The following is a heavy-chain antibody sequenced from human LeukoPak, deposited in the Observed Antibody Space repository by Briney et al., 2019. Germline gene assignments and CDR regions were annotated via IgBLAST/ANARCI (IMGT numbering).Heavy chain of an antibody. V-gene: IGHV3-48*01. J-gene: IGHJ4*02. D-gene: IGHD1-26*01. CDR1: GFTFSSYS. CDR3: AREGIVGATLGLDY. Sequence: GGSLRLSCAASGFTFSSYSMNWVRQAPGKGLEWVSYISSNSSTIYYADSVKGRFTISRDNAKNSLYLQMNSLRAEDTAVYYCAREGIVGATLGLDYWGQGTLVTVSS. CDR2: ISSNSSTI.